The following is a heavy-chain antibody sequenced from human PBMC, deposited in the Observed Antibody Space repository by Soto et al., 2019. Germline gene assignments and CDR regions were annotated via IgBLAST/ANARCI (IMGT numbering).Heavy chain of an antibody. D-gene: IGHD3-22*01. J-gene: IGHJ5*02. Sequence: SETLSLTCTVSGASVSTGYWSWIRRPPGKGLEWIGFMYFGGSFNYNPSLASRVSMSVETSKNQFSMKVTSVTAADTAVYYCAMSYSDDTGIAVDPLAHGTLVTV. V-gene: IGHV4-59*02. CDR2: MYFGGSF. CDR1: GASVSTGY. CDR3: AMSYSDDTGIAVDP.